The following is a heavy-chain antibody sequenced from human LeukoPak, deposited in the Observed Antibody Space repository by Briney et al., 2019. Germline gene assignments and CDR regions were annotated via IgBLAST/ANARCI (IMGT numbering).Heavy chain of an antibody. D-gene: IGHD3-22*01. CDR2: INSDGSTT. V-gene: IGHV3-74*01. CDR3: TRTSYYDGGGSYRHFDY. J-gene: IGHJ4*02. Sequence: GGSLRLSCAASGFTFSSYAMSWVRQAPGKGLEWVSRINSDGSTTVYADSVKGRFTISRDNAKNTLYLQMNSLRAEDTAVYYCTRTSYYDGGGSYRHFDYWGQGNLVTVSS. CDR1: GFTFSSYA.